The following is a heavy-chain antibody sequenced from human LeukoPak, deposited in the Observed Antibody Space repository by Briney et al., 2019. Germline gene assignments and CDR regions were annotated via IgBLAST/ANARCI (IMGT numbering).Heavy chain of an antibody. D-gene: IGHD2-2*01. CDR1: GGSISSYY. J-gene: IGHJ4*02. CDR3: ARNPGGYCSSTSCRSFDN. V-gene: IGHV4-59*01. Sequence: SETLSLTCTVSGGSISSYYWSWIRQPPGKGLEWIGYIYYSGSTNYNPSLKSRVTISVDTSKNQFSLKLSSVTAADTAVYYCARNPGGYCSSTSCRSFDNWGQGTLVTVSS. CDR2: IYYSGST.